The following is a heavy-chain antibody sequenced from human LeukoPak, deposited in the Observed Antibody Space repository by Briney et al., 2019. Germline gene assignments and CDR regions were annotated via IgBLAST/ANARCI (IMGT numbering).Heavy chain of an antibody. V-gene: IGHV1-58*02. Sequence: SVKVSCKASGFTFTSSAMQWVRQARGQRLEWIGWIVVGSGNTNYAQKFQERVTITRDMSTSTAYMELSSLRSEDTAVYYCARSRSTWSGSGYSDWGQGTLVTVSS. D-gene: IGHD3-22*01. CDR2: IVVGSGNT. CDR1: GFTFTSSA. CDR3: ARSRSTWSGSGYSD. J-gene: IGHJ4*02.